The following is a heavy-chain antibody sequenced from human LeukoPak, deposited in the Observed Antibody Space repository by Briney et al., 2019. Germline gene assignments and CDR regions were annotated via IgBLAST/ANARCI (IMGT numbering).Heavy chain of an antibody. CDR1: GSTFSSYG. CDR3: ASQSFGRFDP. J-gene: IGHJ5*02. V-gene: IGHV3-7*02. D-gene: IGHD3-16*01. CDR2: IKEDGSVK. Sequence: PGGSLRLSCAASGSTFSSYGMHWVRQAPGKGLEWVGNIKEDGSVKYYVDSVKGRFTISRDNAKNSLYLLMNSLRAEDTAVYYCASQSFGRFDPWGQGTRVTVSS.